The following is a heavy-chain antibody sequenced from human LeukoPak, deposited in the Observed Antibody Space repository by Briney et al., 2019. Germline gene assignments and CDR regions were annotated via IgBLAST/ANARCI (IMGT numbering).Heavy chain of an antibody. CDR1: GFTFSSYN. D-gene: IGHD1-26*01. J-gene: IGHJ1*01. CDR3: AREGTIVGDGYFQF. CDR2: ISSSSSTI. V-gene: IGHV3-48*01. Sequence: PGGSLRLSCAASGFTFSSYNMNWVRQAPGTGLEWVSYISSSSSTIYYADSVKGRFTISRDNAKNLLYLQMNSLRAEDTAVYYCAREGTIVGDGYFQFWGQGTLVTVSS.